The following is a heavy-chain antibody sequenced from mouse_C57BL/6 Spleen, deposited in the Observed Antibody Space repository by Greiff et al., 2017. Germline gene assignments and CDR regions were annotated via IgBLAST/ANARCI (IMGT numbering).Heavy chain of an antibody. D-gene: IGHD3-2*02. V-gene: IGHV5-6*01. CDR1: GFTFSSYG. CDR3: ARPLDSSGYPWFAY. J-gene: IGHJ3*01. Sequence: EVQGVESGGDLVKPGGSLKLSCAASGFTFSSYGMSWVRQTPDKRLEWVATISSGGSYTYYPDSVKGRFTISRDNAKNTLYLQMSSLKSEDTAMYYCARPLDSSGYPWFAYWGQGTLVTVSA. CDR2: ISSGGSYT.